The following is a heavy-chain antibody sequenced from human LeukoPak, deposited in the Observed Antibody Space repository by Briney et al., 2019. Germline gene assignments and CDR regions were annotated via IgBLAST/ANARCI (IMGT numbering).Heavy chain of an antibody. J-gene: IGHJ4*02. CDR2: IYYSGST. Sequence: SETLSLTCTVSGGSISSYYWSWIRQPPGKGLEWIGYIYYSGSTNYNPSLKTRVTISVDTSKNQFSLMLSSVTAADTAVYYCARHDYGLLFDYWGQGTLVTVSS. CDR1: GGSISSYY. V-gene: IGHV4-59*08. D-gene: IGHD4-17*01. CDR3: ARHDYGLLFDY.